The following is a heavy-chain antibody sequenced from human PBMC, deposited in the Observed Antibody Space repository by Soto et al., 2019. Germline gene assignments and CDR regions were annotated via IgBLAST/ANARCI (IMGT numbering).Heavy chain of an antibody. CDR3: AMVDVYVTPSPQDV. CDR2: NNTYNGNT. D-gene: IGHD3-16*01. Sequence: QVQLVQSGAEVKNPGASVKVSCKASGYTFTRYGIGWARQAPGQGLEWMGWNNTYNGNTNYAQNVQGRVTLTTHTSKSKAYMELRSLRSNDTAIYYCAMVDVYVTPSPQDVWGQGTTVIVSS. CDR1: GYTFTRYG. J-gene: IGHJ6*02. V-gene: IGHV1-18*01.